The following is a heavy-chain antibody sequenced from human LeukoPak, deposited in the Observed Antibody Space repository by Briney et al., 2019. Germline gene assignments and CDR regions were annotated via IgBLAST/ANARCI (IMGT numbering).Heavy chain of an antibody. D-gene: IGHD6-19*01. Sequence: GGSLRLSCAASGFTFSTYWMHWVRQAPGKGLVWVSRINSDGSRTTYADSVKGRFTISRDNAKNTLYLQMNSLRTEDAAVYYCARPETQYSSGLDGFDIWGQGTMVTVSS. J-gene: IGHJ3*02. CDR3: ARPETQYSSGLDGFDI. V-gene: IGHV3-74*01. CDR1: GFTFSTYW. CDR2: INSDGSRT.